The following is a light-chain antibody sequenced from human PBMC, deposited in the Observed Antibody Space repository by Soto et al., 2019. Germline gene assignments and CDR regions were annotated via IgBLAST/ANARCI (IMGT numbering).Light chain of an antibody. Sequence: EIGLTQFPGTLSLSPGERGTLSCRASESINSAHLAWYQQKPGQPPRLLIFGASDRATGIPDRFRGSGSGTDFTLTISRLEPEDFAVYYCQHYDGSPLSFGGGTRVELK. CDR3: QHYDGSPLS. CDR2: GAS. CDR1: ESINSAH. J-gene: IGKJ4*01. V-gene: IGKV3-20*01.